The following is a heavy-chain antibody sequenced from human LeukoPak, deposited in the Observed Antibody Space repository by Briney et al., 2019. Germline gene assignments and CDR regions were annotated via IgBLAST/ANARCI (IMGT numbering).Heavy chain of an antibody. J-gene: IGHJ3*02. CDR1: GFTFSSYN. V-gene: IGHV3-21*01. CDR3: AREYDFWSGYSPGAFDI. Sequence: GGSLRLSCAASGFTFSSYNMNWVRQAPGKGLEWVSYISSSSNYIYYADSVKGRFTISRDNAKNSLYLKMNSLRAEDTAVYYCAREYDFWSGYSPGAFDIWGQGTMVTVSS. CDR2: ISSSSNYI. D-gene: IGHD3-3*01.